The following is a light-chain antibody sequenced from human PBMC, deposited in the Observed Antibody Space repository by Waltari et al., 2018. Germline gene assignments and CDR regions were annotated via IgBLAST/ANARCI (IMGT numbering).Light chain of an antibody. V-gene: IGKV3-20*01. CDR2: GAS. J-gene: IGKJ2*01. Sequence: VLTQAPGTLSLSPGERATLSCRASQSVGSTYLAWYQQKPGQTPRLLIFGASSSATGIPDRFSGSGSGTDFTLTISRLEPEDFAVYYCQQYGSSPYTFGQGTRLEIK. CDR3: QQYGSSPYT. CDR1: QSVGSTY.